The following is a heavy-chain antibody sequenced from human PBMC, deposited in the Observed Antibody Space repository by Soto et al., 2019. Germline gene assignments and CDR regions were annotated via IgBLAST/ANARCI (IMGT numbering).Heavy chain of an antibody. CDR3: ARDGGVASVYGMDV. J-gene: IGHJ6*02. CDR1: GYTLTDYY. D-gene: IGHD5-12*01. Sequence: QVHLVQSGAEVKRPGASVKVSCKASGYTLTDYYIHWVRQAPGQGLEWLGWINPNSGGTNYAQKLRGRVTLRRDTSISTSYLELGRLTTDDTAVYYCARDGGVASVYGMDVWGQGTTVTVSS. CDR2: INPNSGGT. V-gene: IGHV1-2*02.